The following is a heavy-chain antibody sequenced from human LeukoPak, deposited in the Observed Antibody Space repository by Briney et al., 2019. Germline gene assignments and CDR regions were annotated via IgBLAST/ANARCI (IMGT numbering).Heavy chain of an antibody. V-gene: IGHV1-46*01. Sequence: ASVKVSCKASGYTFTSYYMHWVRQAPGQGLEWMGIINPSGGSTTYAQNFQGRVTMTRDTSTSTVYMELSSLRSEDTAVYYCAREAVTSGYDDWGQGTLVTVSS. J-gene: IGHJ4*02. D-gene: IGHD5-12*01. CDR3: AREAVTSGYDD. CDR1: GYTFTSYY. CDR2: INPSGGST.